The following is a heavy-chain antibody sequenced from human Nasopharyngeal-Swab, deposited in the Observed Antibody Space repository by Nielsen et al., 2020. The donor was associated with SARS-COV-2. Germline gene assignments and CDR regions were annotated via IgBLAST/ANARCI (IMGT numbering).Heavy chain of an antibody. D-gene: IGHD4-11*01. V-gene: IGHV3-7*01. CDR2: INQDGSEK. CDR3: ATDGYSFGYDRGY. Sequence: GESLKISCATSGFTFSTYWMTWVRQVPGKGLEWVANINQDGSEKYYIDSVKGRFTISRDNAKSSLFLEMNSLRVEDTALYYCATDGYSFGYDRGYWGQGTLVIVSS. CDR1: GFTFSTYW. J-gene: IGHJ4*02.